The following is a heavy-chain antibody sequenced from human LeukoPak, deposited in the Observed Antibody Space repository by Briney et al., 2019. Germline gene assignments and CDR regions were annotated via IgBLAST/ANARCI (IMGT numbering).Heavy chain of an antibody. J-gene: IGHJ4*02. CDR2: ISSSSSYI. Sequence: GGSLRLSCAASGFTFDDYGMSWVRQAPGKGLEWVSSISSSSSYIYYADSVKGRFTISRDNAKNSLYLQMNSLRAEDTAVYYCARVVDHDYGDYYLDYWGQGTLVTVSS. D-gene: IGHD4-17*01. CDR1: GFTFDDYG. CDR3: ARVVDHDYGDYYLDY. V-gene: IGHV3-21*01.